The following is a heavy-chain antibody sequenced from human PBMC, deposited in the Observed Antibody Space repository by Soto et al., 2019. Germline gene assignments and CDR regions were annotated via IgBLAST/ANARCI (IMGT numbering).Heavy chain of an antibody. Sequence: VESLKISCNGSGYIVTNYWIGWVRQMPGKGLEWMGIIYPGDSDIRYSPSFQGQVTISADKSISTAYLQWSSLKASDTAMYFCARHAYGYNNYYFDYWGQGTLVTVSS. D-gene: IGHD4-4*01. CDR2: IYPGDSDI. J-gene: IGHJ4*02. CDR1: GYIVTNYW. CDR3: ARHAYGYNNYYFDY. V-gene: IGHV5-51*01.